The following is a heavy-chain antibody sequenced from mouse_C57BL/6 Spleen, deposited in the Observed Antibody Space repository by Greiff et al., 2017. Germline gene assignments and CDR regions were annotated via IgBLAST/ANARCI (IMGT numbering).Heavy chain of an antibody. CDR1: GYAFSSYW. CDR2: IYPGDGDT. J-gene: IGHJ3*01. Sequence: QVQLKQSGAELVKPGASVKISCKASGYAFSSYWMNWVKQRPGKGLEWIGQIYPGDGDTNYNGKFKGKATLTADKSSSTAYMQLSSLTSEDSAVYFCARSGSSYLFAYWGQGTLVTVSA. CDR3: ARSGSSYLFAY. V-gene: IGHV1-80*01. D-gene: IGHD1-1*01.